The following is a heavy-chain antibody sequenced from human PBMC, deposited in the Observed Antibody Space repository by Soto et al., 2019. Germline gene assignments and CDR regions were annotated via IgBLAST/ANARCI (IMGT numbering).Heavy chain of an antibody. Sequence: EVQLLESGGGLVQPGGSLSLSCAASGFTFSTFAMSWVRQAPGKGLEWISAISGSGGTTYYADSVKGRFTISRDNSKNTLYLQMNSLRAEDTAVYYCAKEDKSPEYWGQGTLVTVSS. CDR1: GFTFSTFA. J-gene: IGHJ4*02. V-gene: IGHV3-23*01. CDR2: ISGSGGTT. CDR3: AKEDKSPEY.